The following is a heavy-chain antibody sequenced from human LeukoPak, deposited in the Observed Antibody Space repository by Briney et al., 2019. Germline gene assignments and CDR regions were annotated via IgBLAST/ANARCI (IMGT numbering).Heavy chain of an antibody. CDR2: IFYSGRT. D-gene: IGHD3-3*01. CDR3: ASSYYDFWSGYFDY. V-gene: IGHV4-39*02. Sequence: SETLSLTCTVSGVSISSSTDYWVWIRQPPGKGLEWIGSIFYSGRTFYNASLKSRVTISVDTSKNHFSLKLSSVTAADTAVYYCASSYYDFWSGYFDYWGQGTLVTVSS. J-gene: IGHJ4*02. CDR1: GVSISSSTDY.